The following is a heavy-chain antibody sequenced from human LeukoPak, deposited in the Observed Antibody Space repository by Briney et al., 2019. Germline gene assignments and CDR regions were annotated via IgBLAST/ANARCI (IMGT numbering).Heavy chain of an antibody. D-gene: IGHD3-3*01. Sequence: ASVKVSCKASGYTFTGYYMHWVRQAPGQGLEWMGWINPNSGGTNYAQKFQGRVTMTRDTSISTAYIELSRLRSDDTAVYYCAREMTTQERYYDFWSGPSSGMDVWGQGTTVTVSS. V-gene: IGHV1-2*02. CDR3: AREMTTQERYYDFWSGPSSGMDV. CDR2: INPNSGGT. CDR1: GYTFTGYY. J-gene: IGHJ6*02.